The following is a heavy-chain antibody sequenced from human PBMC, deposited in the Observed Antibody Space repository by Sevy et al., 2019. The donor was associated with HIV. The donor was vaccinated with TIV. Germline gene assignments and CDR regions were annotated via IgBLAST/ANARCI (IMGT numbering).Heavy chain of an antibody. Sequence: GGSLRLSCVASGFTFSGSAMHWVRQAPGKGLEWVGLIRSKPQNYATAYGPSVSGRFTISRDDTKTTAYLQMNSLKSEDTAVYYCTRRTYSTSPSPWFDPWGQGTLVTVSS. V-gene: IGHV3-73*01. CDR3: TRRTYSTSPSPWFDP. CDR2: IRSKPQNYAT. D-gene: IGHD2-8*01. J-gene: IGHJ5*02. CDR1: GFTFSGSA.